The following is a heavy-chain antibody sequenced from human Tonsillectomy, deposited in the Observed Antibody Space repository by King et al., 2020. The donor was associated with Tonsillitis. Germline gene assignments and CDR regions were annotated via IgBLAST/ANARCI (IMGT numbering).Heavy chain of an antibody. CDR2: IYYSGST. J-gene: IGHJ2*01. V-gene: IGHV4-59*11. Sequence: QLQESGPGLVRPSENLSLTCTVSGGSISRHYWSWIRQPPGKGLEYIGYIYYSGSTNYNPSLKSRVTISLDTSKNQFSLRLSSVTAADTAVYYCARDRGKYYDGSGYYYWYFDLWGRGTLVTVSS. D-gene: IGHD3-22*01. CDR1: GGSISRHY. CDR3: ARDRGKYYDGSGYYYWYFDL.